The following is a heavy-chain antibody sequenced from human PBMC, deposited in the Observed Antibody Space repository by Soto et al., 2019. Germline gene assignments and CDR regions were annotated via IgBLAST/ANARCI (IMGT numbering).Heavy chain of an antibody. CDR1: GGSISSGGYS. CDR3: AREVAHYMDV. CDR2: IYHSGST. D-gene: IGHD2-15*01. J-gene: IGHJ6*03. V-gene: IGHV4-30-2*01. Sequence: SETLSLTCAVSGGSISSGGYSWSWIRQPPGKGLEWIGYIYHSGSTYYNPSLKSRVTISVDRSKNQFSLKLSSVTAADTAVYYCAREVAHYMDVWGKGTTVTVSS.